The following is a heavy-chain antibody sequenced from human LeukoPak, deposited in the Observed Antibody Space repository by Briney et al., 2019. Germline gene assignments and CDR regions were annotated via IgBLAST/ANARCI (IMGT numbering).Heavy chain of an antibody. J-gene: IGHJ4*02. D-gene: IGHD1-1*01. CDR2: IIPIFGTV. CDR1: GGTFSRHG. CDR3: VFTGSTVDY. V-gene: IGHV1-69*05. Sequence: SVKVSCKASGGTFSRHGIDCVRQAPGQGPEWMGGIIPIFGTVRYVQKFQNRVTISTDKSTNTAYMEMSSLRSDDTAVYYCVFTGSTVDYWGQGTLVTVSS.